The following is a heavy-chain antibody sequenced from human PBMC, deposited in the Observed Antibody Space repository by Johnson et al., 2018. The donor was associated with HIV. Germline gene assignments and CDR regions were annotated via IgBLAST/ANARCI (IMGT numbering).Heavy chain of an antibody. CDR2: ISYDGSNK. J-gene: IGHJ3*02. D-gene: IGHD3-16*01. V-gene: IGHV3-30-3*01. CDR3: ARGGKRVMAAFDI. CDR1: GFTFSSYA. Sequence: QVQLVESGGGVVQPGRSLRLSCAASGFTFSSYAMHWVRQAPGKGLEWVAVISYDGSNKYYADSVTGRFTISRDNSKNTLYLQMNSLRAEDTAVYYCARGGKRVMAAFDIWGQGTMVTVSS.